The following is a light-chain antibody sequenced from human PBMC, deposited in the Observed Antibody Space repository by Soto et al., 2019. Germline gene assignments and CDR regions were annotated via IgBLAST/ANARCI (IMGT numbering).Light chain of an antibody. CDR3: CSLTNGATWV. Sequence: QSALTQPASVSGSPGQSITISCTGTNSDVGSHNFVSWYQQYPGKAPKLLIYEASKRPSGLSNRFSGSKSGNTASLTISGLXAEXXADXYXCSLTNGATWVFGGGTKLTVL. J-gene: IGLJ3*02. V-gene: IGLV2-23*01. CDR1: NSDVGSHNF. CDR2: EAS.